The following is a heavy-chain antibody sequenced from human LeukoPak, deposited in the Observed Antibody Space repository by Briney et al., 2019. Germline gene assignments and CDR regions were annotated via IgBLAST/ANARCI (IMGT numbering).Heavy chain of an antibody. CDR3: ARDLYYYDSSGYYSFDY. CDR1: GGSISSSNW. V-gene: IGHV4-4*02. Sequence: SETLSLTCAVSGGSISSSNWWSWVRQPPGKGLEWIGEIYHSGSTNYNPSLKSRVTISVDKSKNQFSLKLSSVTAADTAVYYCARDLYYYDSSGYYSFDYWGQGTLVTVSS. CDR2: IYHSGST. J-gene: IGHJ4*02. D-gene: IGHD3-22*01.